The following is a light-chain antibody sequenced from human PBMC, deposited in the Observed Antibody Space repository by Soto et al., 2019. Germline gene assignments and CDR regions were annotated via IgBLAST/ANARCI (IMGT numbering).Light chain of an antibody. J-gene: IGLJ3*02. Sequence: QSALTQPASVSGSPGQSITISCTGTSSDVGGYNYVSWYQQYPGKAPKLMIYEVTNRPSGVSNRFSGSKSGNTASLTISGLQAEDEADYYCSSYTDNNIPWVFGGGTKLTVL. CDR3: SSYTDNNIPWV. CDR1: SSDVGGYNY. V-gene: IGLV2-14*01. CDR2: EVT.